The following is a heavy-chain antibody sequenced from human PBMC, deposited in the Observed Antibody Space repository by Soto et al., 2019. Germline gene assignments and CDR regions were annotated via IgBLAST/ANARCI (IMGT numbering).Heavy chain of an antibody. D-gene: IGHD4-17*01. V-gene: IGHV4-4*07. Sequence: SETLSLTCTVSGGSISSYYWSWIRQPAGKGLEWIGRIYTSGSTNYNPSLKSRVTMSVDTSKNQFSLKLSSVTAADTAVYYCARGLSYTPPNDYGDEEPRDYFDYWGQGTLVTVSS. CDR3: ARGLSYTPPNDYGDEEPRDYFDY. J-gene: IGHJ4*02. CDR1: GGSISSYY. CDR2: IYTSGST.